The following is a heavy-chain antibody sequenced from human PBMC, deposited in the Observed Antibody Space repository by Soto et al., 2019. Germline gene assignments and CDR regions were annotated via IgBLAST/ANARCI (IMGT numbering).Heavy chain of an antibody. CDR1: GFTFSSYA. D-gene: IGHD4-4*01. J-gene: IGHJ4*02. V-gene: IGHV3-30-3*01. CDR2: ISYEGGNE. CDR3: ASLGRLQPFDY. Sequence: PGGSLRLSCAASGFTFSSYAMYWVRQAPGKGLEWVTAISYEGGNEYYAASVKGRFTIYRDNSKSMLFLQMNSLSAVDTAVYYCASLGRLQPFDYWGQGTLVTVSS.